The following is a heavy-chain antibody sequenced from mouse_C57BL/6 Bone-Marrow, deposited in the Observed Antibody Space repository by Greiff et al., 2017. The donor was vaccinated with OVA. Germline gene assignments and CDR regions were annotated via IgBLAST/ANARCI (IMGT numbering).Heavy chain of an antibody. CDR3: ARDGGLLLYYFDY. CDR1: GFTFSSYA. CDR2: ISDGGSYT. V-gene: IGHV5-4*01. J-gene: IGHJ2*01. D-gene: IGHD2-3*01. Sequence: EVQVVESGGGLVKPGGSLKLSCAASGFTFSSYAMSWVRQTPEKRLEWVATISDGGSYTYYPDNVKGRFTISRDNAKNNLYLQMSHLKSEDTAMYYCARDGGLLLYYFDYWGQGTTLTVSS.